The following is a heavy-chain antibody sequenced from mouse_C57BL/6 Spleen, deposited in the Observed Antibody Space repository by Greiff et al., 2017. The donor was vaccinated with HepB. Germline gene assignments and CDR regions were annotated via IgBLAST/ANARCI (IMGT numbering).Heavy chain of an antibody. CDR2: ISYDGSN. Sequence: DVQLQESGPGLVKPSQSLSLTCSVTGYSITSGYYWNWIRQFPGNKLEWMGYISYDGSNNYNPSLKNRISITRDTSKNQFFLKLNSVTTEDTATYYCAIITTVPYWYFDVWGTGTTVTVSS. J-gene: IGHJ1*03. D-gene: IGHD1-1*01. CDR1: GYSITSGYY. V-gene: IGHV3-6*01. CDR3: AIITTVPYWYFDV.